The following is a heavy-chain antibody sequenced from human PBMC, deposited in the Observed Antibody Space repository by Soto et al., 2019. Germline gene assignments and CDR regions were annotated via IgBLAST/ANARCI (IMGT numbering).Heavy chain of an antibody. J-gene: IGHJ5*02. CDR1: GGSFSGYY. CDR2: INHSGST. Sequence: PSETLSLTCAVYGGSFSGYYWSWIRQPPGKGLEWIGEINHSGSTNYNPSLKSRVTISVDTSKNQFSLKLSSVTAADTAVYYCARGAGSGYSYGTGWFDPWGQGTLVTVSS. D-gene: IGHD5-18*01. CDR3: ARGAGSGYSYGTGWFDP. V-gene: IGHV4-34*01.